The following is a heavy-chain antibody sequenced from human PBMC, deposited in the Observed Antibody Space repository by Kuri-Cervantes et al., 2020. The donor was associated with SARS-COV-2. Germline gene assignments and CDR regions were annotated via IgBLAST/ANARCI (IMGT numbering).Heavy chain of an antibody. D-gene: IGHD1-26*01. Sequence: GSLRLSCTVSGGSISNYYWSWIRQPPGKGLEWIGYIYYSGSTNYNPSLKSRVTISVDTSKNQFSLKLSSVTAADTAVYYCARVVRRRWELRHYYYYGMDVWGQGTTVTVSS. CDR1: GGSISNYY. CDR3: ARVVRRRWELRHYYYYGMDV. J-gene: IGHJ6*02. V-gene: IGHV4-59*01. CDR2: IYYSGST.